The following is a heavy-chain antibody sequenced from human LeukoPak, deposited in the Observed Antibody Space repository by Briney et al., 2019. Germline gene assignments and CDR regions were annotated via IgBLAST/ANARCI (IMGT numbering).Heavy chain of an antibody. D-gene: IGHD3-16*02. CDR1: GFTFSSYK. CDR2: ISPRGDTV. V-gene: IGHV3-48*03. J-gene: IGHJ4*02. CDR3: ARSMGGINY. Sequence: PGGSLRLSCAASGFTFSSYKMSWVRQAPGKGLAWVSYISPRGDTVYYADSVKGRFTISRDNAKNSLNLQMNSLRAEDTAVYYCARSMGGINYWGQGTLVTVSS.